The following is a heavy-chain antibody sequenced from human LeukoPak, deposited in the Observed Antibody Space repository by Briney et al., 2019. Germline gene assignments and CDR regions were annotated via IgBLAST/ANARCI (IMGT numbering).Heavy chain of an antibody. CDR1: GFTFTRYG. D-gene: IGHD2-15*01. J-gene: IGHJ4*01. CDR2: IRYDGSDK. CDR3: ANDVGWWSPDY. Sequence: GGSLRLSCEASGFTFTRYGMYWVRQAPGKGLEWVAFIRYDGSDKYYGDSVKGRFSISRDNSKNTLYLQMNSLRGDDTAVYYCANDVGWWSPDYWGHGTLVTVSS. V-gene: IGHV3-30*02.